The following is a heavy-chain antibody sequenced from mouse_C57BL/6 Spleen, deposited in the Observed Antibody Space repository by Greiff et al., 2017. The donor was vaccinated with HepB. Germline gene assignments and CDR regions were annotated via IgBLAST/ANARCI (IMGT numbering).Heavy chain of an antibody. V-gene: IGHV1-82*01. CDR2: IYPGDGDT. CDR3: ANYQYYFDY. J-gene: IGHJ2*01. CDR1: GYAFSSSW. Sequence: VQLKESGPELVKPGASVKISCKASGYAFSSSWMNWVKQRPGKGLEWIGRIYPGDGDTNYNGKFKGKATLTADKSSSTAYMQLSSLTSEDSAVYFCANYQYYFDYWGQGTTLTVSS. D-gene: IGHD5-5*01.